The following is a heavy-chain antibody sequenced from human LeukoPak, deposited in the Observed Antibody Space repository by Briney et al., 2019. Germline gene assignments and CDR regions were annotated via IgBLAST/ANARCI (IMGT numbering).Heavy chain of an antibody. V-gene: IGHV3-21*01. CDR2: ISTSRGYI. J-gene: IGHJ4*02. CDR1: GFTLSRYR. CDR3: AGPLYDSSGY. Sequence: KSGGSLRLSCAASGFTLSRYRMNWLGQAPGKGLEGVSSISTSRGYIYYADSVKGRFTISRDNAKNSLYLQMNSLRAEDTAVYYCAGPLYDSSGYWGQGTLVTVSS. D-gene: IGHD3-22*01.